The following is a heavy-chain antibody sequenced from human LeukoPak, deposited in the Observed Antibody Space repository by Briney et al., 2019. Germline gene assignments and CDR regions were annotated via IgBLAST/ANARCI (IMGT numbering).Heavy chain of an antibody. CDR3: ARDLLLWFGELMGGIDY. J-gene: IGHJ4*02. D-gene: IGHD3-10*01. CDR2: ISYDGSNK. Sequence: GGSLRLSCAASGFTFSSYAMHWVRQAPGKGLEWVAVISYDGSNKYYADSVKGRFTISRDNSKNTLYLQMNSLRAEDTAVYYCARDLLLWFGELMGGIDYWGQGTLVTVSS. V-gene: IGHV3-30*04. CDR1: GFTFSSYA.